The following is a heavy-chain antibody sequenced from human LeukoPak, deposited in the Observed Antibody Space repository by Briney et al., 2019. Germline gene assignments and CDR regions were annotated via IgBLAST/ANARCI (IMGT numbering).Heavy chain of an antibody. V-gene: IGHV4-39*07. CDR2: IYYSGST. Sequence: SETLSLTCTVSGGSISSGSYYWGWIRQPPGKGLEWIGNIYYSGSTYYNPSLKSRVSISVDTSKNQFSLKLTSVTAADTAVYYCARPGVGYYDSSGTNWFDPWGQGTLVTVSS. D-gene: IGHD3-22*01. J-gene: IGHJ5*02. CDR3: ARPGVGYYDSSGTNWFDP. CDR1: GGSISSGSYY.